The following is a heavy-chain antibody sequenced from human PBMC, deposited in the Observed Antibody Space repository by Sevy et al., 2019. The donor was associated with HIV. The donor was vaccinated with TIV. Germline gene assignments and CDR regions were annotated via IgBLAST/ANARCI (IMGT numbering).Heavy chain of an antibody. V-gene: IGHV3-33*01. CDR3: ARDLMDTAMVYYYYGMDV. CDR2: IWYDGSNK. D-gene: IGHD5-18*01. Sequence: GSLRLSCAASGFTFSSYGMHWVRQAPGKGLEWVAVIWYDGSNKYYADSVKGRFTISRDNSKNTLYLQMNSLRAEDTAVYYCARDLMDTAMVYYYYGMDVWGQGTTVTVSS. CDR1: GFTFSSYG. J-gene: IGHJ6*02.